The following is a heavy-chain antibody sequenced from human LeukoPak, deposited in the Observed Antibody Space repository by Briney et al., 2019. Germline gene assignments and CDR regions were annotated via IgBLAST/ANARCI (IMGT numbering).Heavy chain of an antibody. Sequence: TSETLSLTCAVYGESLSKYYWTWIRQSPGKGLEWIGEINHRGSTNLNPSLKSRVTLSVDTSKYQFSLKLTSVTAADAAVYYCASSVGSTDYWGQGTLVTVSS. CDR1: GESLSKYY. D-gene: IGHD1-26*01. V-gene: IGHV4-34*01. CDR3: ASSVGSTDY. J-gene: IGHJ4*02. CDR2: INHRGST.